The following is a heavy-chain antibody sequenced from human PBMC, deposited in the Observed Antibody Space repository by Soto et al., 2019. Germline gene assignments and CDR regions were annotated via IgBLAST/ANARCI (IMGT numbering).Heavy chain of an antibody. J-gene: IGHJ6*02. Sequence: SETLSPTFGVPGGSIRSSNWWSWAGQPPGAGLEWIGLIYPSGITKNNPSLKSRVTISADKPKNQVSLNRSCVNAADTAMYYCARDLVVVRGVMSGMDVWGQGTTVTVSS. V-gene: IGHV4-4*02. CDR3: ARDLVVVRGVMSGMDV. CDR2: IYPSGIT. D-gene: IGHD3-10*02. CDR1: GGSIRSSNW.